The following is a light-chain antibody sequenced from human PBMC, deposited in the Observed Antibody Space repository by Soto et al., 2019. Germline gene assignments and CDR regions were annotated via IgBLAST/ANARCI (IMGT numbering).Light chain of an antibody. V-gene: IGKV3-20*01. CDR1: QSLSRSS. CDR3: QQYNGSLT. CDR2: DAS. Sequence: LTQYPNTMSFLSGGIGTLSCGASQSLSRSSLAWYQQKPGQAPRLLIYDASNRATGIPDRFSGSGSGTDFTLTITRLEPEDFAVYYCQQYNGSLTFGGGTKVDI. J-gene: IGKJ4*01.